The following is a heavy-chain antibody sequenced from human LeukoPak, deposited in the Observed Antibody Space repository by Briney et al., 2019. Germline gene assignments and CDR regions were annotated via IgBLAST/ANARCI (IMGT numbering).Heavy chain of an antibody. J-gene: IGHJ4*02. D-gene: IGHD2-15*01. CDR2: IYYSGST. V-gene: IGHV4-59*01. Sequence: SETLSLTCTVSGGSISSYYWSWIRQPPGKGLEWIGYIYYSGSTNYNPSLKSRVTISVDTSKNQFSLKLSSVTAADTAVYYCARVGAADGNYWGQGTLVTVSS. CDR3: ARVGAADGNY. CDR1: GGSISSYY.